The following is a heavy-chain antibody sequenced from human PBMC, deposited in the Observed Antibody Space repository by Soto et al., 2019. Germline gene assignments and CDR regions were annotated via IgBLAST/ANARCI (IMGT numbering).Heavy chain of an antibody. CDR3: GRGGSDSTMAPGY. V-gene: IGHV3-30-3*01. J-gene: IGHJ4*02. CDR1: GLTFSSYA. CDR2: ISYDGSNK. Sequence: PGGSLRLSCAVSGLTFSSYAMHWVRQAPGKGLEWVAVISYDGSNKYYADSVKGRFTISRDNAKNTLYLQMNSLRAEDTAVFYCGRGGSDSTMAPGYWGQGTLVTVSS. D-gene: IGHD5-18*01.